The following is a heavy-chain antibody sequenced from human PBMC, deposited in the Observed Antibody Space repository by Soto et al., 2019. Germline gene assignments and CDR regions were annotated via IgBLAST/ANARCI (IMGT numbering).Heavy chain of an antibody. CDR3: ARDPGYSSGWYWYY. Sequence: ASVKVSCKASGYTFTSYAMHWVRQAPGQRLEWMGWINAGNGNTKYSQKFQGRATITRDTSASTAYMELSSLRSEDTAVYYCARDPGYSSGWYWYYWGQGTLVTVSS. CDR2: INAGNGNT. J-gene: IGHJ4*02. V-gene: IGHV1-3*01. D-gene: IGHD6-19*01. CDR1: GYTFTSYA.